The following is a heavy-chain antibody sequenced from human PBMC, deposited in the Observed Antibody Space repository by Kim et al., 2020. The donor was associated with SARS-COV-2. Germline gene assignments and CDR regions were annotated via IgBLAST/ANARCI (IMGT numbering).Heavy chain of an antibody. J-gene: IGHJ4*02. V-gene: IGHV1-69*13. CDR1: GGTFSSYA. Sequence: SVKVSCKASGGTFSSYAISWVRQAPGQGLEWMGGIIPIFGTANYAQKFQGRVTITADESTSTAYMELSSLRSEDTAVYYCATVSAIVVVVDLGYWGQGTLVTVSS. CDR3: ATVSAIVVVVDLGY. D-gene: IGHD2-15*01. CDR2: IIPIFGTA.